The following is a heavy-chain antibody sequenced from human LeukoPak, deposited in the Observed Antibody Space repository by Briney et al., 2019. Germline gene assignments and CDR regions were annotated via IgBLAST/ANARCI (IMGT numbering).Heavy chain of an antibody. V-gene: IGHV3-9*01. Sequence: GRSLRLSCAASGFTFDDYAMHWVRQAPGKGLEWVSGISWNSGSIGYADSVKGRFTISRDNAKNSLYLQMNSLRAEDTALYYCAKAHVFQDAFDIWGQGTMVTVSS. CDR1: GFTFDDYA. D-gene: IGHD2-21*01. CDR3: AKAHVFQDAFDI. CDR2: ISWNSGSI. J-gene: IGHJ3*02.